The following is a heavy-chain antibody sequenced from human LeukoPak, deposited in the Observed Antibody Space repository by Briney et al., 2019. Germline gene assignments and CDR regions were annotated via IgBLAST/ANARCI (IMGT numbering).Heavy chain of an antibody. D-gene: IGHD4-17*01. CDR3: GLTVTYSYGMDV. V-gene: IGHV1-2*02. Sequence: ASVKVSCKPSGYSFTAYWIHWVRQAPGQGLEWLGWINLNSGGTNYLQKFQGRVTMTRDTSISTAYLELSRLRSDDTAVYYCGLTVTYSYGMDVWGQGTTVTVSS. CDR1: GYSFTAYW. J-gene: IGHJ6*02. CDR2: INLNSGGT.